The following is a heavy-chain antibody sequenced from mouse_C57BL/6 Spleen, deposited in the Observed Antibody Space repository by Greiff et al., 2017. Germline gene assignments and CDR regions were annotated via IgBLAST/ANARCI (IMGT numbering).Heavy chain of an antibody. CDR1: GFSLTSYG. CDR2: IWRGRST. V-gene: IGHV2-5*01. Sequence: ESGPGLVQPSQSLSITCTVSGFSLTSYGVHWVRPSPGKGLEWLGVIWRGRSTDYNAAFMSRLSITKDNSKSQVFFKMNSLQADDTARYYSAKNPDVSPTRAMDYWGQGTSVTVSS. D-gene: IGHD1-3*01. J-gene: IGHJ4*01. CDR3: AKNPDVSPTRAMDY.